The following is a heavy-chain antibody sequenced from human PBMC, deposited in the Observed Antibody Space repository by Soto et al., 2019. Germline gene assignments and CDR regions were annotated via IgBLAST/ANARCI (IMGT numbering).Heavy chain of an antibody. CDR3: ARVTAAAVNWFDP. V-gene: IGHV4-4*02. D-gene: IGHD6-13*01. Sequence: QVQLQESGPGLVKPSGTLSLTCAVSGGSISSSNWWSWVRQPPGKGLEWIGEVYHSGSTNYNPSLKSRVTIAVDKSKNPFSLKLSSVTDADTAVYYCARVTAAAVNWFDPWGQGTLVTVSS. CDR2: VYHSGST. J-gene: IGHJ5*02. CDR1: GGSISSSNW.